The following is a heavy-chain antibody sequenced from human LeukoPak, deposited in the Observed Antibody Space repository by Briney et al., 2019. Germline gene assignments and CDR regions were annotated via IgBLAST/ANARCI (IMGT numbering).Heavy chain of an antibody. V-gene: IGHV1-69*13. D-gene: IGHD3-10*01. CDR3: ARDRYYGSGSYYRYFDY. CDR2: IIPIFGTA. Sequence: GASVKVSCKASGGTFSSYAISWVRQAPGQGLEWMGGIIPIFGTANYAQKFQGRVTITADESTSTAYMELSSLRSEDTAVYYCARDRYYGSGSYYRYFDYWGQGTLVTVSS. CDR1: GGTFSSYA. J-gene: IGHJ4*02.